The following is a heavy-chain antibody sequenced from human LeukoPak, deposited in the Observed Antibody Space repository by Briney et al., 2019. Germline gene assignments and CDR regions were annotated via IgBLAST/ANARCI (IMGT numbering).Heavy chain of an antibody. V-gene: IGHV3-23*01. J-gene: IGHJ4*02. Sequence: GGSLRLSCAASGFGFSTYAMSWVRQAPGKGLEWVSGVNGNGGSTSYADSVKGRFTIFRDNSKNTVYPQMNSLRVEDTAVYYCAKSLYGGCDYWGQGTVVTVSS. CDR3: AKSLYGGCDY. CDR2: VNGNGGST. CDR1: GFGFSTYA. D-gene: IGHD3-16*02.